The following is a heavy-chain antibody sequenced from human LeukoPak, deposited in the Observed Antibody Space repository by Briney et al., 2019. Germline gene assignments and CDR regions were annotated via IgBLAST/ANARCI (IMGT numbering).Heavy chain of an antibody. D-gene: IGHD4-11*01. CDR2: IKQDGSEK. Sequence: PGGSLRLSCAASGFIFSSYWMSWVRQAPGKGLEWVANIKQDGSEKYYVDSVKGRFTISRDNAKNSLYLQMNSLRAEDTAIYYCARDPRRTVTTPPSFDYWGQGTLVTVSS. CDR1: GFIFSSYW. V-gene: IGHV3-7*01. J-gene: IGHJ4*02. CDR3: ARDPRRTVTTPPSFDY.